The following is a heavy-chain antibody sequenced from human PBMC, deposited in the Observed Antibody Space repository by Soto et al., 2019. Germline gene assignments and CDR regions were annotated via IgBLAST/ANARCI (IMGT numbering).Heavy chain of an antibody. CDR2: IHYTGLT. CDR3: AKHTYDFGTPDY. Sequence: SETLSLTCTVSGDSISSYYWSWIRQPPGKGLEWIGYIHYTGLTKYNPSLKSRVTMSVDTSKNQFSLKLTSVTAADTAVYYCAKHTYDFGTPDYWGQGALVTVSS. D-gene: IGHD3-3*01. CDR1: GDSISSYY. V-gene: IGHV4-59*08. J-gene: IGHJ4*02.